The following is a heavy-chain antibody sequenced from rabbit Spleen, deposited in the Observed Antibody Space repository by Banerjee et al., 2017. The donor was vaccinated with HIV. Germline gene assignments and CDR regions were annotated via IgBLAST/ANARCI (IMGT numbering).Heavy chain of an antibody. D-gene: IGHD7-1*01. CDR3: ARDTGTSFSTYGMDL. V-gene: IGHV1S45*01. Sequence: QEQLQESGGGLVQPGGSLTLTCKASGFSFSSDAWIYWVRRAPGKGLEWIACIPAGSSGNIGYANWAKGRFTVSKTSSTTVTLQMTSLTAADTATYFCARDTGTSFSTYGMDLWGPGTLVTVS. J-gene: IGHJ6*01. CDR2: IPAGSSGNI. CDR1: GFSFSSDAW.